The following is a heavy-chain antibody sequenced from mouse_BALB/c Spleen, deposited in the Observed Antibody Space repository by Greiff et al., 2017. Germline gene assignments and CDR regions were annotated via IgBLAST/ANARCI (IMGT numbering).Heavy chain of an antibody. CDR3: ARSYGSSSWFAY. CDR2: ISSGGST. D-gene: IGHD1-1*01. J-gene: IGHJ3*01. V-gene: IGHV5-6-5*01. Sequence: DVMLVESGGGLVKPGGSLKLSCAASGFTFSSYAMSWVRQTPEKRLEWVASISSGGSTYYPDSVKGRFTISRDNAKNNLYLQMSSLKSEDTAMYYCARSYGSSSWFAYWGQGTLVTVSA. CDR1: GFTFSSYA.